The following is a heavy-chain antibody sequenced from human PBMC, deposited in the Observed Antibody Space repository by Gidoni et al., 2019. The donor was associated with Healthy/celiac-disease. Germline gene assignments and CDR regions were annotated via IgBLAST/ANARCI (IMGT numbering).Heavy chain of an antibody. CDR3: ARAGAILTGWGALDI. CDR1: GYTFTGYY. CDR2: INPNSGGT. V-gene: IGHV1-2*04. J-gene: IGHJ3*02. D-gene: IGHD3-9*01. Sequence: QVQLVQSGAEVKKPGASVKVSCKASGYTFTGYYMHWVRQAPAQGLEWMGWINPNSGGTNYAQKFQGWVTMTRDTSISTAYMELSRLRSDDTAVYYCARAGAILTGWGALDIWGQGTMVTVSS.